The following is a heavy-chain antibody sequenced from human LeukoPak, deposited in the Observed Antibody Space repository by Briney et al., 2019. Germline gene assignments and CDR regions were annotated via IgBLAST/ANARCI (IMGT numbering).Heavy chain of an antibody. J-gene: IGHJ4*02. D-gene: IGHD2-8*02. CDR3: ARGGYCTGTSCFLPDY. CDR2: NDPDSGVT. CDR1: VYTFTHYH. Sequence: ASVNVSCKASVYTFTHYHIHWVRQAPGPGLQRTGWNDPDSGVTKFPQKFQGRVSMTTDTSITTAYMELSSLRSDDTAVYYCARGGYCTGTSCFLPDYWGQGTLVTVSA. V-gene: IGHV1-2*02.